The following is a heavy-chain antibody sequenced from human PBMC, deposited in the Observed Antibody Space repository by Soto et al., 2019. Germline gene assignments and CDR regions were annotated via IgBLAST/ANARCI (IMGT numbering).Heavy chain of an antibody. CDR3: AKDRQYYYDSSGRGKNAFDI. CDR2: ISGSGGNT. Sequence: PGGSLRLSCAASGLTSSTYAMSWVRQAPGKGLEWVSGISGSGGNTYYADSVKGRFTISRDNSKNMLYLQMNSLGAEDTAVYYCAKDRQYYYDSSGRGKNAFDIWGQGTMVTVSS. V-gene: IGHV3-23*01. D-gene: IGHD3-22*01. J-gene: IGHJ3*02. CDR1: GLTSSTYA.